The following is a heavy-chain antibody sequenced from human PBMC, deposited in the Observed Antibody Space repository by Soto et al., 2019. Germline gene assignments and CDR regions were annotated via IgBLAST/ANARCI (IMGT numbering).Heavy chain of an antibody. CDR2: IIPISGTA. Sequence: QVQLVQSGAEVKKPGSSVKVSCKASGGTFSSYAISWVRQAPGQGLEWMGGIIPISGTANYAQKFQGRVTITADESTSTAYMERSSLRYEDTAVYYCARSQGSSTSLEIYYYYYYGMDVWGQGTTVTVSS. CDR3: ARSQGSSTSLEIYYYYYYGMDV. J-gene: IGHJ6*02. CDR1: GGTFSSYA. V-gene: IGHV1-69*01. D-gene: IGHD2-2*01.